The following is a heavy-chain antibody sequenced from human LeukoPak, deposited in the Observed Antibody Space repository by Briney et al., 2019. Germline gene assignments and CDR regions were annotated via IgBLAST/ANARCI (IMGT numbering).Heavy chain of an antibody. Sequence: GGSLRLSCAASGFTFSSYEMNWVRQAPGKGLEWVSCISSSGSTIYYADSVKGRLTISRDNAKNSLYLQMNSLRAEDTAVYYCARDSWLRFMGGSNWFDPWGQGTLVTVSS. CDR1: GFTFSSYE. D-gene: IGHD5-12*01. CDR3: ARDSWLRFMGGSNWFDP. V-gene: IGHV3-48*03. J-gene: IGHJ5*02. CDR2: ISSSGSTI.